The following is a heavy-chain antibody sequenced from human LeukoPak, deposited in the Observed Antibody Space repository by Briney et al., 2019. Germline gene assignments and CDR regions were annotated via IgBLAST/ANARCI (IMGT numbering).Heavy chain of an antibody. CDR1: GGSISSSSYY. V-gene: IGHV4-39*07. Sequence: SETLSLTCTVSGGSISSSSYYWGWIRQPPGKGLEWFGSIYYSGSTYYNPSLKSRVTISVDTSKNQFSLKLSSVTAADTAVYYCARVAMRGYYYYYYYMDVWGKGTTVTVSS. J-gene: IGHJ6*03. CDR2: IYYSGST. CDR3: ARVAMRGYYYYYYYMDV. D-gene: IGHD2-2*01.